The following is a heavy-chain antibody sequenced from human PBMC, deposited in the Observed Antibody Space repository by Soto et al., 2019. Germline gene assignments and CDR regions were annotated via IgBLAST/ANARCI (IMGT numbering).Heavy chain of an antibody. Sequence: GGSLILSCAASGFTLSSYSMSWVRQAPGKGLEWVSAISGSGGSTYYADSVEGRFTISRDNSKNTLYLQMNSLRAEDTAVYYCAKDRRGTAMVLIFDYWGQGTLVTVSS. V-gene: IGHV3-23*01. CDR3: AKDRRGTAMVLIFDY. J-gene: IGHJ4*02. CDR2: ISGSGGST. D-gene: IGHD5-18*01. CDR1: GFTLSSYS.